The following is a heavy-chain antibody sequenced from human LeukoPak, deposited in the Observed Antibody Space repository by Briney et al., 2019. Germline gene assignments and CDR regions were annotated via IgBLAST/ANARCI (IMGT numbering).Heavy chain of an antibody. CDR3: ARGLTMIEIDY. CDR1: GGSISSYY. V-gene: IGHV4-59*01. Sequence: SETLYLTCTVSGGSISSYYWSWIRQPPGKGLEWIGYIYYSGSTNYNPSLKSRVTISVDTSKNQFSLKLSSVTAADTAVYYCARGLTMIEIDYWGQGTLVTVSS. D-gene: IGHD3-22*01. J-gene: IGHJ4*02. CDR2: IYYSGST.